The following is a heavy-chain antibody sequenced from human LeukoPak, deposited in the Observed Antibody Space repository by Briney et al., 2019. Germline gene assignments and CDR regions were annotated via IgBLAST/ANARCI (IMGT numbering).Heavy chain of an antibody. Sequence: GGSLRLSCAASGFTFSSYSMNWVRQAPGKGLEWVSSISSSSSYIYQAESVKGRFTISRDNAKNSLYLQMNSLRAEDTAVYYCARALTGYWAFDYWGQETLVTVSS. J-gene: IGHJ4*02. V-gene: IGHV3-21*01. CDR2: ISSSSSYI. D-gene: IGHD3-9*01. CDR1: GFTFSSYS. CDR3: ARALTGYWAFDY.